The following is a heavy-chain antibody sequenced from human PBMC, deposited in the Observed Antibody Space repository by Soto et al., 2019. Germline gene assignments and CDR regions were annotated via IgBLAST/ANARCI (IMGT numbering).Heavy chain of an antibody. CDR2: LYYSGNT. CDR3: ARSGYSSGPFDY. V-gene: IGHV4-39*01. J-gene: IGHJ4*02. D-gene: IGHD6-19*01. Sequence: LSETLSLTCTFSGGSISNSNYYWGWIRQPPGTGLEWIGSLYYSGNTYYNPSLKSRVTISVDTSYNQFSLRLTSMTAADTAVYFCARSGYSSGPFDYWGLGTLVTVSS. CDR1: GGSISNSNYY.